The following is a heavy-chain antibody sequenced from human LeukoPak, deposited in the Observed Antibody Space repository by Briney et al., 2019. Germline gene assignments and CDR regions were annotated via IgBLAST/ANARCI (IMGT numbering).Heavy chain of an antibody. CDR2: ISLSSTYT. D-gene: IGHD3-10*01. V-gene: IGHV3-11*06. CDR3: ARDGWFGELDKDHFDY. CDR1: GSTFSDYH. Sequence: SGGSLRLSCAASGSTFSDYHMSWIRQAPGKGLEWVSYISLSSTYTNYADSVKGRFTISRDNAKNLLYLQMNSLRAEDTAVYYCARDGWFGELDKDHFDYWGQGTLVTVSS. J-gene: IGHJ4*02.